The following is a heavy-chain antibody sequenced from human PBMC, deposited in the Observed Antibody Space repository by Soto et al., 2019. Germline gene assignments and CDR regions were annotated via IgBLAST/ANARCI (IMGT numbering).Heavy chain of an antibody. J-gene: IGHJ4*02. V-gene: IGHV4-4*07. CDR1: GGSFSVYH. Sequence: ETLSLTCAVYGGSFSVYHWSWIRHSAGKGLEWIGRIYTSGNTHYNPSLKSRVTVSIDTSKNQFFLTVNSVTAADSAVYYCARESGDNWDYEAYWGQGTPVTVSS. CDR3: ARESGDNWDYEAY. CDR2: IYTSGNT. D-gene: IGHD1-7*01.